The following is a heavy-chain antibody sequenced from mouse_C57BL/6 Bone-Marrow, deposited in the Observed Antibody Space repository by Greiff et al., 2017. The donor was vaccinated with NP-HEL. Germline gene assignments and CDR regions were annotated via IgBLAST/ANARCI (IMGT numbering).Heavy chain of an antibody. CDR1: GYTFTDYY. CDR2: IFPGSGST. J-gene: IGHJ2*01. Sequence: VQRVESGPELVKPGASVKISCKASGYTFTDYYINWVKQRPGQGLEWIGWIFPGSGSTYYNEKFEGKATLTVDKSSSTAYMLLSSLTSEDSAVYFCARWGCSPYFDYWGQGTTLTVSS. V-gene: IGHV1-75*01. CDR3: ARWGCSPYFDY.